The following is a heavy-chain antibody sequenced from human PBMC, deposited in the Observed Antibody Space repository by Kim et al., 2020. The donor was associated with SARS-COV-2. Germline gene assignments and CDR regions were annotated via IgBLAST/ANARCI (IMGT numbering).Heavy chain of an antibody. CDR2: T. D-gene: IGHD1-26*01. CDR3: SIVGATHAFDI. J-gene: IGHJ3*02. Sequence: TYYADSVKGRFTISRDNSKNTLYLQMNSLRAEDTAVYYCSIVGATHAFDIWGQGTMVTVSS. V-gene: IGHV3-23*01.